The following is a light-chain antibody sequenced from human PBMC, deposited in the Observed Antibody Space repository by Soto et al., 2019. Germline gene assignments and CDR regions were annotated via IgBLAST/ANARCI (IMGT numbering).Light chain of an antibody. CDR2: NAF. CDR3: HQPYILPRT. Sequence: DIQMTQSPSSLSASVGDRVTITCRTSQNIDTYLKWYQQKPGKAPRLLIYNAFILHSGVPSRFSGSGSGTDFTLTISSLQPEDIATYYCHQPYILPRTFGQGTRVEI. J-gene: IGKJ1*01. V-gene: IGKV1-39*01. CDR1: QNIDTY.